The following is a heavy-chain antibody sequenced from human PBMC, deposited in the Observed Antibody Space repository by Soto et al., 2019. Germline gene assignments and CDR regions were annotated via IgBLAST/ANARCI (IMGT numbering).Heavy chain of an antibody. CDR3: SGGGRPGQIDWFDP. D-gene: IGHD2-21*01. V-gene: IGHV4-4*02. J-gene: IGHJ5*02. Sequence: QVQLQESGPRLVKPSGTLSLTCAVYGGSLSSCNWWSWVRQPPGKGLEWIGEIYRYGSTSCNPSLKSRVTIAVEKSKNQISLKMTSLTAAYTAVYFCSGGGRPGQIDWFDPWGQGILVTVSS. CDR1: GGSLSSCNW. CDR2: IYRYGST.